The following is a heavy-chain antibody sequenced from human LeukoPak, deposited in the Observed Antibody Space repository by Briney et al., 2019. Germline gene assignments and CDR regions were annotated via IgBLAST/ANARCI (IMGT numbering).Heavy chain of an antibody. D-gene: IGHD6-13*01. CDR1: GFTFSSYS. CDR2: ISSSSSYI. Sequence: PGGSLRLSCAASGFTFSSYSMNWVRQAPGKGLEWVSSISSSSSYIYYADSVKGRFTISRDNSKNTLYLQMNSLRAEDTAVYYCASGAWEGYSSSWYSGSSYFDYWGQGTLVTVSS. CDR3: ASGAWEGYSSSWYSGSSYFDY. V-gene: IGHV3-21*01. J-gene: IGHJ4*02.